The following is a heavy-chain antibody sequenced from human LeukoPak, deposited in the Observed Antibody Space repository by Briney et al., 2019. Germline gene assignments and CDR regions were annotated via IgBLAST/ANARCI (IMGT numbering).Heavy chain of an antibody. V-gene: IGHV4-59*01. CDR1: GGSISSYY. CDR2: IYYSGST. CDR3: ARETPRDYDILTGSDAFDI. Sequence: SETLSLTCTVSGGSISSYYWSWIRQPPGKGLEWIGYIYYSGSTNYNPSLKSRVTISVDTSKNQFSLKLSSVTAADTAVYYCARETPRDYDILTGSDAFDIWGQGTMVTVSS. D-gene: IGHD3-9*01. J-gene: IGHJ3*02.